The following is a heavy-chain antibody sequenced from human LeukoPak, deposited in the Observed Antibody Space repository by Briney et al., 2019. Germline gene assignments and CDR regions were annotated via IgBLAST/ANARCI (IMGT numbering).Heavy chain of an antibody. Sequence: ASVKVSCKASGYTFTGYYMHWVRQAPGQGLEWMGWINPNSGGTNYAQKFQGRVTMTRDMSISTAYMELSRLRSDDTAVYYCARDGCSSTSYCYYYYYMDVWGKGTTVTVSS. CDR2: INPNSGGT. J-gene: IGHJ6*03. CDR1: GYTFTGYY. D-gene: IGHD2-2*01. V-gene: IGHV1-2*02. CDR3: ARDGCSSTSYCYYYYYMDV.